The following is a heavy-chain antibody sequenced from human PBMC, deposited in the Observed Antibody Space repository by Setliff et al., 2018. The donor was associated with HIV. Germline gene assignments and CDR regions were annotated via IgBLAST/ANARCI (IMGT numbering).Heavy chain of an antibody. CDR1: GVSISAYY. V-gene: IGHV4-59*12. D-gene: IGHD2-15*01. J-gene: IGHJ1*01. CDR2: VYYGGVT. CDR3: ARDPYCSGDGCFRYYQH. Sequence: SLTCTVSGVSISAYYWSWIRQPPGKGLEWIGYVYYGGVTNYNPSLKSRLKMSIDTSKNQFSLMLNSVTAADTAVYFCARDPYCSGDGCFRYYQHWGRGTLVTVSS.